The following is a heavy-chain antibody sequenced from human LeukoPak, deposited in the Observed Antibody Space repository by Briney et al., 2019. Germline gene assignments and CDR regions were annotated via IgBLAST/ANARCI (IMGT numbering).Heavy chain of an antibody. J-gene: IGHJ4*02. Sequence: PSETLSLTCAVYGGSFSGYYWGWIRQPPGKGPEWIGEMNHSGSTNYNPSLKSRVTISVDTSKNQFSLKLSSVTAADTAVYYCAASSGWPRFDYWGQGTLVTVSS. D-gene: IGHD6-19*01. CDR2: MNHSGST. CDR3: AASSGWPRFDY. CDR1: GGSFSGYY. V-gene: IGHV4-34*01.